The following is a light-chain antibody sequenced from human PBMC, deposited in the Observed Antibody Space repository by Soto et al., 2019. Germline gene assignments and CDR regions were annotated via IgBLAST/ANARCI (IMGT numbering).Light chain of an antibody. Sequence: ELVLTQSPGTLSLPPVEIATISCRASQSVSNNYLAWYQQKPGQAPRLLIYGASSRATGIPVRFSGSGSGTEFTLTISSLQPDDFATYYCQQYNSPTWTFGQGTKVDIK. CDR2: GAS. CDR3: QQYNSPTWT. V-gene: IGKV3-20*01. J-gene: IGKJ1*01. CDR1: QSVSNNY.